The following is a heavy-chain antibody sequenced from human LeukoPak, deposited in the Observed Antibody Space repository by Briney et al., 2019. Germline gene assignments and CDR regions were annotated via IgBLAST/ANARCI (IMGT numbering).Heavy chain of an antibody. CDR2: ISAYNGNT. CDR1: GYTFTSYG. D-gene: IGHD4-23*01. Sequence: GASVKVSCKASGYTFTSYGISWVRQAPGQGLEWMGWISAYNGNTNYAQKLQGRVTMTTDTSTSTAYMELRSLRSDDTAVYYCAKHGGLLGHYYYYMDVWGKGTTVTVSS. J-gene: IGHJ6*03. CDR3: AKHGGLLGHYYYYMDV. V-gene: IGHV1-18*01.